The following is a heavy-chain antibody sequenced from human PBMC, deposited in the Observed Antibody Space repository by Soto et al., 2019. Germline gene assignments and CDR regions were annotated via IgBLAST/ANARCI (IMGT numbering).Heavy chain of an antibody. Sequence: ESVGGVVQPAGSLRLSCAASRFTFSNYVMSWVRQAPGKGLEWVSGINHSGGSTYYADSVKGRFTISRDNSKNTLYLQMNSLRVEHTAVYYCAKVRSGGDAFDIWGQGTMFTVSS. CDR3: AKVRSGGDAFDI. J-gene: IGHJ3*02. CDR1: RFTFSNYV. V-gene: IGHV3-23*01. CDR2: INHSGGST. D-gene: IGHD2-15*01.